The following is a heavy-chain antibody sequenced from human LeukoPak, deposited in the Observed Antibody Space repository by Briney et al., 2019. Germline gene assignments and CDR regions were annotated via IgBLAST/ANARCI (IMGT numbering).Heavy chain of an antibody. CDR3: ARKAEIIVVVPAAAPVPDYYYYMDV. V-gene: IGHV1-69*13. D-gene: IGHD2-2*01. J-gene: IGHJ6*03. CDR1: GGTFSSYA. Sequence: GASVKVSCKASGGTFSSYAISWVRQAPGQGLEWMGGIIPIFGTANYAQKFQGRVTITADESTSTAYMELRSLRSDDTAVYYCARKAEIIVVVPAAAPVPDYYYYMDVWGKGTTVTVSS. CDR2: IIPIFGTA.